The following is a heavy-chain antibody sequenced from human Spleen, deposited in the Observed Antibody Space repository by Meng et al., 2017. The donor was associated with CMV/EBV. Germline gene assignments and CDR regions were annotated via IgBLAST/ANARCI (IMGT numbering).Heavy chain of an antibody. Sequence: CSVYGGSFSGYYWSWIRQPPGKGLEWIGEINHSGSTNYNPSLKSRVTISVDTSKNQFSLKLSSVTAADTAVYYCARAKQLVRHWFDPWGQGTLVTVSS. V-gene: IGHV4-34*01. J-gene: IGHJ5*02. CDR1: GGSFSGYY. D-gene: IGHD6-13*01. CDR2: INHSGST. CDR3: ARAKQLVRHWFDP.